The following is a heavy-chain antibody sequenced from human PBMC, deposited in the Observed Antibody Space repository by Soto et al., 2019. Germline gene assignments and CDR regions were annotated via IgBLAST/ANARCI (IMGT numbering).Heavy chain of an antibody. CDR3: AMTIVPAAIGNFLIGY. D-gene: IGHD2-2*01. J-gene: IGHJ4*02. V-gene: IGHV3-30*03. CDR2: ISYDGSNK. Sequence: QVQLVESGGGVVRPGRSLRLSCAASGFTFSSYGMHWVRQAPGKGLEWVAVISYDGSNKYYADSVKGRFTISRDNSKNTLYLQMNSLRAEDTAVYYCAMTIVPAAIGNFLIGYWGQGTLVTVSS. CDR1: GFTFSSYG.